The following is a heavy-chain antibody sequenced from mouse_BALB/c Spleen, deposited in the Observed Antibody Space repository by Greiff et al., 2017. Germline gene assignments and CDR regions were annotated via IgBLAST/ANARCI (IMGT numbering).Heavy chain of an antibody. CDR3: ARTHYYGYFDY. CDR1: GFTFSDFY. D-gene: IGHD1-2*01. V-gene: IGHV7-1*02. Sequence: EVNLVESGGGLVQPGGSLRLSCATSGFTFSDFYMEWVRQPPGKRLEWIAASRNKANDYTTEYSASVKGRFIVSRDTSQSILYLQMNALRAEDTAIYYCARTHYYGYFDYWGQGTTLTVSS. J-gene: IGHJ2*01. CDR2: SRNKANDYTT.